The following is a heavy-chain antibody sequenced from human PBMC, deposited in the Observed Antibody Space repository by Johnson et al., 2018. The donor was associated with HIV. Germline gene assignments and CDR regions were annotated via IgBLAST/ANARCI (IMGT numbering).Heavy chain of an antibody. V-gene: IGHV3-66*02. J-gene: IGHJ6*03. CDR2: IYSGGST. D-gene: IGHD3-16*01. CDR3: RRTRRGALII. Sequence: VQLVESGGGVVQPGRSLRLSCAASGFTVSSNYMSWVRQAPGKGLEWVSVIYSGGSTYYSDSVKGRFTISRDNSKNTLYLQMTLLGAEDTAWNYCRRTRRGALIIGGKG. CDR1: GFTVSSNY.